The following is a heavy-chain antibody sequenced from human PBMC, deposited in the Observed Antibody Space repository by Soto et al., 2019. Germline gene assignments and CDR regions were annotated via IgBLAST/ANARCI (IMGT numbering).Heavy chain of an antibody. J-gene: IGHJ4*02. V-gene: IGHV2-5*02. Sequence: QITLKESGPKLVKPTQTLTLTCTFSGFSLSTSGVGVGWIRQPPGKALEWLALIYWDDDKRYSPSLKSRLTLTQDTAKNQVVRTMTNTDPVDTATYYCAHRRRGSYFYYWGQGTLVPVSS. CDR3: AHRRRGSYFYY. CDR1: GFSLSTSGVG. CDR2: IYWDDDK. D-gene: IGHD3-16*01.